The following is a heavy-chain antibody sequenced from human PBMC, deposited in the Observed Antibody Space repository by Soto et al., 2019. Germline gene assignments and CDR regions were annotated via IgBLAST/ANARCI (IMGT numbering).Heavy chain of an antibody. CDR1: GFNLSDYY. V-gene: IGHV3-11*06. CDR2: ISSSSSYT. J-gene: IGHJ6*02. CDR3: ARDMAISGYDLSYYYGVDV. D-gene: IGHD5-12*01. Sequence: GSLRLDCAPSGFNLSDYYMSWIRQAPGKGVEWVSYISSSSSYTNYADSVKGRFTISRDNAKNSLYLQMNSLRAEDTAVYYCARDMAISGYDLSYYYGVDVWGQGTTVTVS.